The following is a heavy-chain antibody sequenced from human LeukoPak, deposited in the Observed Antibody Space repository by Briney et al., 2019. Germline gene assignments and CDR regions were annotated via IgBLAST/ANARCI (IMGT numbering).Heavy chain of an antibody. CDR1: GFTFDDYA. CDR3: AREIPYYYDSSGYGRYYFDY. V-gene: IGHV3-9*01. D-gene: IGHD3-22*01. CDR2: ISWNSNNI. Sequence: PGGSLRLSCAASGFTFDDYAMHWVRQAPGKGLEWVSGISWNSNNIDYAGSVKGRFTTSRDSAKNSLYLQMNSLRAEDTAVYYCAREIPYYYDSSGYGRYYFDYWGQGTLVTVSS. J-gene: IGHJ4*02.